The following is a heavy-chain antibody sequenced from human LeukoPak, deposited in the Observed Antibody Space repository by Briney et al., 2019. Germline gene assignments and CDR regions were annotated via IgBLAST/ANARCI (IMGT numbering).Heavy chain of an antibody. V-gene: IGHV5-10-1*01. D-gene: IGHD3-22*01. Sequence: GESLRISCKGSGYSFTSYWISWVRRMPEKGLEWMGRIDPSDSYTNYSPSFQGHVTISADKSISTAYLQWSSLKASDTAMYYCARRGRYYDSSGYYYFYWGQGTLVTVSS. J-gene: IGHJ4*02. CDR1: GYSFTSYW. CDR2: IDPSDSYT. CDR3: ARRGRYYDSSGYYYFY.